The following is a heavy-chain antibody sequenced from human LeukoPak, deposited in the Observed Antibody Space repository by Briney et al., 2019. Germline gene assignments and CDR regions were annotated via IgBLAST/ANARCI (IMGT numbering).Heavy chain of an antibody. Sequence: GGSLRLSCAASGFTFDDYAMHWVRQAPGKGLEWVSGISWNSGSIGYADSVKGRFTISRDNAKNSLYLQINSLRAEDTAVYYCATPFDYWGQGTLVTVSS. CDR2: ISWNSGSI. J-gene: IGHJ4*02. CDR3: ATPFDY. CDR1: GFTFDDYA. V-gene: IGHV3-9*01.